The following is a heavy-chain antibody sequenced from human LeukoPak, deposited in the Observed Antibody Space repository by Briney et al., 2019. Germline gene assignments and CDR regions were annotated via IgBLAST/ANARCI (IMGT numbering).Heavy chain of an antibody. Sequence: AGSVRLSCAASGFTFSSYWMHWVRQAPGKGRVWFSRINSDRSTNYPDSVKGRFTISRDNAKTTESLQMTSLRTEDTGVYYCARAPSEIGGYYPEYFRHWGQGTLVTVSS. D-gene: IGHD3-22*01. V-gene: IGHV3-74*01. J-gene: IGHJ1*01. CDR2: INSDRST. CDR3: ARAPSEIGGYYPEYFRH. CDR1: GFTFSSYW.